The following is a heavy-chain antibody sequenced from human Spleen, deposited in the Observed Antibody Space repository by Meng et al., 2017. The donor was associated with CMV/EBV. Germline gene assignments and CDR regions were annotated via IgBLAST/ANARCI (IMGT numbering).Heavy chain of an antibody. V-gene: IGHV1-18*01. J-gene: IGHJ6*02. CDR2: IGTYNGNT. Sequence: ASVKVSCKASGYTFTSYGISWVRQAPGQGLEWMGWIGTYNGNTNYAQNLQGRVTLTTDTSTSSVYMEVRSLRSDDTAVYYCARYYYGAFSMDVWGQGTTVTVSS. CDR1: GYTFTSYG. CDR3: ARYYYGAFSMDV. D-gene: IGHD3-10*01.